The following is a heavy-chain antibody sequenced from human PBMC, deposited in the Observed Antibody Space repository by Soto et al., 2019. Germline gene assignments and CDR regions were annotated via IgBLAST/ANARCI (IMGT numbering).Heavy chain of an antibody. CDR3: AKVSAQLVHYFYFHYMDV. Sequence: SETLSLTCTVTGGSISSSGYYWGWIRQPPGKGLEWIGSINYSGRTYYKSSLKSRVTISVDNSKNTLYLQMNSLRPEDTAVYYCAKVSAQLVHYFYFHYMDVWGKGTTVTVSS. V-gene: IGHV4-39*02. J-gene: IGHJ6*03. CDR1: GGSISSSGYY. CDR2: INYSGRT. D-gene: IGHD6-6*01.